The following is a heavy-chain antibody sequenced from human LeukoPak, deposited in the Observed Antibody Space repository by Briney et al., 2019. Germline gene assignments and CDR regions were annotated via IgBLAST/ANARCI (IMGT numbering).Heavy chain of an antibody. CDR1: GGTFSSYA. CDR2: IIPIFGTA. D-gene: IGHD4-23*01. Sequence: SVKVSCKASGGTFSSYAISWVRQAPGQGLEWMGGIIPIFGTANYAQKFQGRVTITTDESTSTAYMELSSPRSEDTAVYYCARGGNSDYYYYMDVWGKGTTVTVSS. J-gene: IGHJ6*03. V-gene: IGHV1-69*05. CDR3: ARGGNSDYYYYMDV.